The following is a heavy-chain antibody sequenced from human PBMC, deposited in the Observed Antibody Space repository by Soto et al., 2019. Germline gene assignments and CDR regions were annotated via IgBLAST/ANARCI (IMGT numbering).Heavy chain of an antibody. CDR2: ISGSDGRT. Sequence: GGSLRLSCAASGFTFSSYAMSWVRQAPGKGLEWVSDISGSDGRTYYAGSVKGRFTISRDNSKNTLYLQMNSLRAEDTAVYYSAKSQSQPLSWLDTWGQGTLVNVSS. D-gene: IGHD2-2*01. J-gene: IGHJ5*01. CDR1: GFTFSSYA. CDR3: AKSQSQPLSWLDT. V-gene: IGHV3-23*01.